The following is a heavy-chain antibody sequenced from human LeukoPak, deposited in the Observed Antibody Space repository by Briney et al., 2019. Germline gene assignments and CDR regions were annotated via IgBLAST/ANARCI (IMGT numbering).Heavy chain of an antibody. D-gene: IGHD5-18*01. Sequence: PGGSLRLSCAASGFTLSDYSMNWVRQAPGKGLEWLSYIGLSSGARYYADSVKGRFSISSDNAKNSLSLQKNSLRADDTAVYYCARDHNYAFDYWGQGILVTVSS. J-gene: IGHJ4*02. CDR2: IGLSSGAR. CDR3: ARDHNYAFDY. CDR1: GFTLSDYS. V-gene: IGHV3-48*04.